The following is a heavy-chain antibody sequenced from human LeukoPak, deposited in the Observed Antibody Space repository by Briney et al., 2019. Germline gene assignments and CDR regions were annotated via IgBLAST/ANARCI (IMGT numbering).Heavy chain of an antibody. Sequence: GGSLRLSCAASGFTFSSYGMHWVRQAPGKGLEWVAVIWYDGSNKYYADSVKGRFTISRDNSKNSLYLQMNSLRAEDTAVYYCARDSADYGDYWYFDLWGRGTLVTVSS. D-gene: IGHD4-17*01. V-gene: IGHV3-33*01. CDR2: IWYDGSNK. CDR1: GFTFSSYG. CDR3: ARDSADYGDYWYFDL. J-gene: IGHJ2*01.